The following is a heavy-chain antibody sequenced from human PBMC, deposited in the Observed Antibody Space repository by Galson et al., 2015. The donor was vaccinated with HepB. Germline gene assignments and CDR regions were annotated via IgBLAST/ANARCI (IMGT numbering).Heavy chain of an antibody. V-gene: IGHV3-15*01. CDR2: IKSKTDGGTT. Sequence: SLRLSCAASGFTFSNAWMSWVRQAPGKGLEWVGRIKSKTDGGTTDYAAPVKGRFTISRDDSKNTLHLQMNSLTTEDTAVYYCTTDGTAADNPDYWGQGTLVTVSS. CDR3: TTDGTAADNPDY. CDR1: GFTFSNAW. J-gene: IGHJ4*02. D-gene: IGHD6-13*01.